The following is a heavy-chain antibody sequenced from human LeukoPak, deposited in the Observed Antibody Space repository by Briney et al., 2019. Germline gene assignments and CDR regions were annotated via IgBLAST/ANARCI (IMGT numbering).Heavy chain of an antibody. V-gene: IGHV1-46*01. CDR2: INPSGGST. CDR1: GYTFTSYD. J-gene: IGHJ3*02. CDR3: ARDRRGYSYWRAFDI. Sequence: ASVKVSCEASGYTFTSYDINWVRQAPGQGLEWMGIINPSGGSTSYAQKFQGRVTMTRDTSTSTVYMELSSLRSEDTAVYYCARDRRGYSYWRAFDIWGQGTMVTVSS. D-gene: IGHD5-18*01.